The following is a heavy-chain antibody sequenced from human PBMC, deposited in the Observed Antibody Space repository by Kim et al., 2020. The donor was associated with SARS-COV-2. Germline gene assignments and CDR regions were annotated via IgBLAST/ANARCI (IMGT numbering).Heavy chain of an antibody. V-gene: IGHV1-8*01. Sequence: ASVKVSCKASGYTFTSYDINWVRQATGQGLEWMGWMNPNSGNTGYAQKFQGRVTMTSNTSISKAYMELSSLRSEDTAVYYCARGADYYDSSGYYGNNWFDPWGQGTLVTVSA. D-gene: IGHD3-22*01. J-gene: IGHJ5*02. CDR1: GYTFTSYD. CDR3: ARGADYYDSSGYYGNNWFDP. CDR2: MNPNSGNT.